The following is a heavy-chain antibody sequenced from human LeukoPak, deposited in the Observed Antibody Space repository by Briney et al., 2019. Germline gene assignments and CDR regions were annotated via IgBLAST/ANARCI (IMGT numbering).Heavy chain of an antibody. CDR1: GGTFSSYA. Sequence: GASVKVSCKASGGTFSSYAISWVRQAPGQGLEWMGGIIPIFGTANYAQKFQGRVTITADESTSTAYMELSSLRSEDTAVYYCAAPGIAAAGTRGYFDYWGQGTLVTVSS. CDR3: AAPGIAAAGTRGYFDY. V-gene: IGHV1-69*13. J-gene: IGHJ4*02. CDR2: IIPIFGTA. D-gene: IGHD6-13*01.